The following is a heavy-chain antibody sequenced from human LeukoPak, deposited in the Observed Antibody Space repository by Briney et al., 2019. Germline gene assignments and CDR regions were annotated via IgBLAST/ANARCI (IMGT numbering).Heavy chain of an antibody. Sequence: PGGSLRLSCAASGFTFSSYGMHWVRQAPGKGLEWVAVISYDGSNKYYADSVKGRFTISRDNSKNTLYLQMNSLRAEDTAVYYCAKVWEMDSSSWYHYYGMDVWGQGTTVTVSS. CDR2: ISYDGSNK. J-gene: IGHJ6*02. D-gene: IGHD6-13*01. CDR3: AKVWEMDSSSWYHYYGMDV. CDR1: GFTFSSYG. V-gene: IGHV3-30*18.